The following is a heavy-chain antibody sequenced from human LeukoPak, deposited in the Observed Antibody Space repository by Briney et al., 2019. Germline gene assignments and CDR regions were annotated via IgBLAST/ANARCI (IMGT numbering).Heavy chain of an antibody. CDR3: ARDGAYGSGSYYPDAFDI. Sequence: GESLRLSCAASGFTFSSYSMNWVRQAPGKGLEWVSSISSSSSYIYYADSVKGRFTISRDNAKNSLYLQMNSLRAEDTAVYYCARDGAYGSGSYYPDAFDIWGQGTMVTVSS. D-gene: IGHD3-10*01. V-gene: IGHV3-21*01. CDR1: GFTFSSYS. CDR2: ISSSSSYI. J-gene: IGHJ3*02.